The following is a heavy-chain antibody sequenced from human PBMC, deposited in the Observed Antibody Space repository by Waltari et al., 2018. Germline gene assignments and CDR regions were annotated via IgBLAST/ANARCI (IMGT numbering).Heavy chain of an antibody. CDR2: IRSKAYGGTT. CDR3: TRPIAAEDAFDI. CDR1: GFTFGDYA. J-gene: IGHJ3*02. V-gene: IGHV3-49*03. Sequence: LRLSCTASGFTFGDYAMSWFRQAPGKGLEWVGFIRSKAYGGTTEYAASVKGRFTISRDDSKSIAYLQMNSLKTEDTAVYYCTRPIAAEDAFDIWGQGTMVTVSS. D-gene: IGHD6-25*01.